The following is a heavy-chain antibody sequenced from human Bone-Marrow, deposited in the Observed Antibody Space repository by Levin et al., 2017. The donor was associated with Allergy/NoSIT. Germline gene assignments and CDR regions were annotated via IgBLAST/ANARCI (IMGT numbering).Heavy chain of an antibody. CDR2: IYYSGST. D-gene: IGHD6-13*01. CDR3: ARLDWGYSSSEGNWVDP. CDR1: GGSISSSSYY. Sequence: PSETLSLTCTVSGGSISSSSYYWGWIRQPPGKGLEWIGSIYYSGSTYYNLSLKSRVTISVDTSKNQFSLKLSSVTAADTAVYYCARLDWGYSSSEGNWVDPWGQGTLVTVSS. V-gene: IGHV4-39*01. J-gene: IGHJ5*02.